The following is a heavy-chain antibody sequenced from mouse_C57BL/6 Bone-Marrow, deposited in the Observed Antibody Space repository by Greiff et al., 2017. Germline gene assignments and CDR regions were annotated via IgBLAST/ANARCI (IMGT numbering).Heavy chain of an antibody. V-gene: IGHV1-76*01. J-gene: IGHJ4*01. CDR3: ARGVIYYYGGGYWDGAGDY. D-gene: IGHD1-1*01. CDR2: IYPGSGNT. CDR1: GYTFTDYY. Sequence: QVQLQQSGAELVRPGASVKLSCKASGYTFTDYYINWVKQRPGPGLEWIARIYPGSGNTYYNEKFKGKATLTAEKSSSTAYMQLSSLTSDDSAVXFCARGVIYYYGGGYWDGAGDYWGKETSVTVSS.